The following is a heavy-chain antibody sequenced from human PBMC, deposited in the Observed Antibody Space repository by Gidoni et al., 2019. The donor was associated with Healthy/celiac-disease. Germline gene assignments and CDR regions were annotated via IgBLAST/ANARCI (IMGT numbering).Heavy chain of an antibody. CDR1: GFTFSSYG. J-gene: IGHJ6*02. CDR2: IWYDGSNK. CDR3: ARQIGVVPAARRHGMDV. V-gene: IGHV3-33*01. D-gene: IGHD2-2*01. Sequence: QVQLVESGGGVVQPGRSLRLSCAASGFTFSSYGMHWVRQAPGKGLEWVAVIWYDGSNKYYADSVKGRFTISRDNSKNTLYLQMNSLRAEDTAVYYCARQIGVVPAARRHGMDVWGQGTTVTVSS.